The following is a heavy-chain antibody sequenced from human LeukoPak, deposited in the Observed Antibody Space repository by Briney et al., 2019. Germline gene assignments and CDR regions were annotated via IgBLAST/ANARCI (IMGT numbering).Heavy chain of an antibody. CDR2: IYYSGST. J-gene: IGHJ5*02. CDR3: ASTSPGFDP. V-gene: IGHV4-39*07. CDR1: GGSISSSSYY. Sequence: SETLSLTCTVSGGSISSSSYYWGWIRQPPGKGLEWIGSIYYSGSTSYNPSLKSRVTISVDTSKNQSSLKLSSVTAADTAVYYCASTSPGFDPWGQGTLVTVSS.